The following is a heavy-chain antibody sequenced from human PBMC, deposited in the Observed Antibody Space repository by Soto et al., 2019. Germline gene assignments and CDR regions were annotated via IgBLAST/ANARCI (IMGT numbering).Heavy chain of an antibody. CDR3: VKDKRVYSSSWWYSDS. Sequence: QVQLVESGGGVAQPGRSLRLSCAASGFNFNTYGMHWVRQAPGKGLEWVAFITFGGGDIYYGDSVKGRFTISRDNSNNTLYLQMNSLRVEDTAVYFCVKDKRVYSSSWWYSDSWGQGTLVTVSS. V-gene: IGHV3-30*18. CDR1: GFNFNTYG. J-gene: IGHJ4*02. D-gene: IGHD6-13*01. CDR2: ITFGGGDI.